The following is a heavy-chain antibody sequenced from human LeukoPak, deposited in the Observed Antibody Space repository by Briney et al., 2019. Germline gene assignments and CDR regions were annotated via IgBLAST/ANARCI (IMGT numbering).Heavy chain of an antibody. CDR1: GDSIGSGVYY. J-gene: IGHJ4*02. CDR3: ARSTGSTAGDY. D-gene: IGHD1-1*01. CDR2: IYYNGNT. Sequence: SQALSLTRTVSGDSIGSGVYYWSWVRQSPGKGLEWIGYIYYNGNTYYNPSLKSRVTISVDTSKNQYSLRLSSVTAADTAFYFCARSTGSTAGDYWGQGTLVTVSS. V-gene: IGHV4-30-4*08.